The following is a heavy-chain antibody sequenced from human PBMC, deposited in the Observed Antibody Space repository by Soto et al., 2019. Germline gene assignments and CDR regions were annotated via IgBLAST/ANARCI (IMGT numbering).Heavy chain of an antibody. Sequence: TGGSPRLSCTASGFTFSTYAMSWVRQAPGKGLEWVSTISDSGSTYYADSVKGRFTISRDNSKNTLYLEMNSLRAEDTAVYYCAKDKGGRYCSRTSCLYSFDYWGQGTLVTVSS. V-gene: IGHV3-23*01. CDR3: AKDKGGRYCSRTSCLYSFDY. J-gene: IGHJ4*02. CDR1: GFTFSTYA. D-gene: IGHD2-2*01. CDR2: ISDSGST.